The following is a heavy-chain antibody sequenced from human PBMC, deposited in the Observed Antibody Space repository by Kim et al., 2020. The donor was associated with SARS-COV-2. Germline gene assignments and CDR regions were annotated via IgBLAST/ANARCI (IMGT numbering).Heavy chain of an antibody. D-gene: IGHD3-16*01. CDR2: MSGDSWNR. V-gene: IGHV3-23*01. CDR1: GFSFKDYA. Sequence: GGSLRLSCAASGFSFKDYAMAWVRQAPGKGLEWVSSMSGDSWNRFYADFVEGRFTISRDYSKNTVDLQMNSLTAEDTATYYCAKAAWGTNPMYYFDNWGQGTLVTVSS. CDR3: AKAAWGTNPMYYFDN. J-gene: IGHJ4*02.